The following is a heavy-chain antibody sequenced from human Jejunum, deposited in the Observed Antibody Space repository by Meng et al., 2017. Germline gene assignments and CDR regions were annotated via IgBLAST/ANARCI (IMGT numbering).Heavy chain of an antibody. D-gene: IGHD1-26*01. J-gene: IGHJ4*02. CDR3: ARELISYAFDY. CDR1: GYTFTDYY. Sequence: QWQLWVAGAEGEGPGAAVKVSCKASGYTFTDYYLYWVRQAPGQGLEWMGRINTRTGGTIYTQKFYGRVTMTRDTSISTAYMELSRLRSDDTAVYYCARELISYAFDYWGQGSLVTVSS. V-gene: IGHV1-2*06. CDR2: INTRTGGT.